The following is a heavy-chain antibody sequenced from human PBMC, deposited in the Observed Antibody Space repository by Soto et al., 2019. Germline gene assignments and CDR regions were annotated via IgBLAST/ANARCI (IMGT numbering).Heavy chain of an antibody. CDR2: TYYRSNWRH. J-gene: IGHJ4*02. D-gene: IGHD6-19*01. Sequence: SHTRSLPCAISGDRVASNTAAWNLIRSSPSRGLEWLGRTYYRSNWRHDYAVSVKSRITVNPDTSKNHFSLQLNSVTPDDTAVYYCARGVAGSGFDLWGQGTLVTVSS. CDR3: ARGVAGSGFDL. V-gene: IGHV6-1*01. CDR1: GDRVASNTAA.